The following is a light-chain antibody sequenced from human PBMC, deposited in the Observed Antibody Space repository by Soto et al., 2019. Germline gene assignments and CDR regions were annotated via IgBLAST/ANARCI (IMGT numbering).Light chain of an antibody. CDR1: QSVSST. V-gene: IGKV3-15*01. CDR3: QQYNNWPRT. Sequence: ELVLTQSPATLSVSPGARATLSCRASQSVSSTLAWYQQTPGQAPRLLIYGASTRATGIPARFSGSGSWTEFTLTISSLQSKDFAVYYGQQYNNWPRTFGQGTKVESK. J-gene: IGKJ1*01. CDR2: GAS.